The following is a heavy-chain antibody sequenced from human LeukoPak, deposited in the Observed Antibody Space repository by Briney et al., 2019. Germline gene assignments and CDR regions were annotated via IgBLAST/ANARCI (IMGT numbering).Heavy chain of an antibody. Sequence: GGSLRLSCAASGFTFSNNWMCWVRQAPGKGLEWVANIKPDGSEKYYVDSVKGRFTISRDNAKNSLYLQMNSLRVEDTAVYYCARDGRSANSCQTRGDYWGQGTLVTVSS. V-gene: IGHV3-7*01. CDR3: ARDGRSANSCQTRGDY. CDR1: GFTFSNNW. CDR2: IKPDGSEK. J-gene: IGHJ4*02. D-gene: IGHD2-2*01.